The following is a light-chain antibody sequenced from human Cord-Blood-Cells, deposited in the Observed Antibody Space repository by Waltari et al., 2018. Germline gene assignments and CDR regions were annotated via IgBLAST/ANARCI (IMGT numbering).Light chain of an antibody. CDR3: QQSYSTPRYT. CDR1: QSISSY. V-gene: IGKV1-39*01. CDR2: AAS. Sequence: VGDRVTITCRASQSISSYLNWYQQKPGKAPKLLIYAASSLQSGVPSRFSGSGSGTDFTLTISSLQPEDFATYYCQQSYSTPRYTFGQGTKLEIK. J-gene: IGKJ2*01.